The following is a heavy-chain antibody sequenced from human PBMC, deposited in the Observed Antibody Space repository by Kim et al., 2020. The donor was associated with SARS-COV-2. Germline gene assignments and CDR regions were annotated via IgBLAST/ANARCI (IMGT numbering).Heavy chain of an antibody. CDR1: GFSFSSYG. CDR3: AKDHILAGYRYFDA. J-gene: IGHJ4*02. V-gene: IGHV3-30*02. D-gene: IGHD3-9*01. CDR2: VSYDENKK. Sequence: GGSLRLSCAAFGFSFSSYGMHWVRQTPGKGLEWVTFVSYDENKKYYADSVKGRFTISRDNSKNTVYLQMDSLQAEDTAVYYCAKDHILAGYRYFDAWGQGTLVTVSP.